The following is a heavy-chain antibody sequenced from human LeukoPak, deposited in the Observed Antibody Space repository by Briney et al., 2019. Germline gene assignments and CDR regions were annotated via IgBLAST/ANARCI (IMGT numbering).Heavy chain of an antibody. J-gene: IGHJ2*01. CDR2: INPNSGGT. D-gene: IGHD4-17*01. Sequence: GASVKVSCKASGYTFTGYYMHWVRQAPGQGLEWMGWINPNSGGTNYAQKFQGRVTMTRDTSISTAYMELSRLRSDDTAVYYCARTPTVTNWYFDLWGRGTLVTVSS. V-gene: IGHV1-2*02. CDR1: GYTFTGYY. CDR3: ARTPTVTNWYFDL.